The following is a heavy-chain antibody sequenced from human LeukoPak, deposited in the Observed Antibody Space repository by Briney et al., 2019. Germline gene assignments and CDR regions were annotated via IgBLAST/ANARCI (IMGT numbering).Heavy chain of an antibody. V-gene: IGHV1-18*01. Sequence: ASVKVSCKASGYTFTSYGISWVRQAPGQGLEWMGWISAYNGSTNYAQKLQGRVTMTTDTSTSTAYMELRSLRSDDTAVYYCARVTCFYDSSGYCDYYYYGMDVWGQGTTVTVSS. CDR3: ARVTCFYDSSGYCDYYYYGMDV. J-gene: IGHJ6*02. CDR1: GYTFTSYG. CDR2: ISAYNGST. D-gene: IGHD3-22*01.